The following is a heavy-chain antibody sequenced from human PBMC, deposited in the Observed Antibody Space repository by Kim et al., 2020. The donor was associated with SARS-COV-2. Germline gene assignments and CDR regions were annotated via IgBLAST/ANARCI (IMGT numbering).Heavy chain of an antibody. CDR1: GGSISSYY. D-gene: IGHD5-18*01. J-gene: IGHJ3*02. CDR3: ARDLGYSYGGAYDAFDI. V-gene: IGHV4-59*13. CDR2: IYYSGST. Sequence: SETLSLTCTVSGGSISSYYWSWIRQPPGKGLEWIGYIYYSGSTNYNPSLKSRVTISVDTSKNQFSLKLSSVTAADTAVYYCARDLGYSYGGAYDAFDIWGQGTMVTVSS.